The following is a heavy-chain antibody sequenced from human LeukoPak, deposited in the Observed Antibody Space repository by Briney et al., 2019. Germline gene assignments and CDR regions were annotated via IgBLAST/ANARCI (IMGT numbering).Heavy chain of an antibody. CDR3: ARRKSDRFMELDY. D-gene: IGHD3-3*01. CDR1: GYTFTSYD. CDR2: MNPNSGNT. Sequence: GASVKVSCKASGYTFTSYDINWVRQATGQGLEWMGWMNPNSGNTGYAQKFQGRVTMTRNTSISTAYMELSSLRSEDTAVYYCARRKSDRFMELDYWGQGTLVTVSS. V-gene: IGHV1-8*01. J-gene: IGHJ4*02.